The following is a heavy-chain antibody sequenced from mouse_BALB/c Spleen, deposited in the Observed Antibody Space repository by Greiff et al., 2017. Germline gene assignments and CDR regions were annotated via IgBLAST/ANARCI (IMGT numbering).Heavy chain of an antibody. CDR2: ISYDGSN. D-gene: IGHD2-4*01. CDR3: AGYDYDVGYFDV. J-gene: IGHJ1*01. Sequence: EVKLQESGPGLVKPSQSLSLTCSVTGYSITSGYYWNWIRQFPGNKLEWMGYISYDGSNNYNPSLKNRISITRDTSKNQFFLKLNSVTTEDTATYYCAGYDYDVGYFDVWGAGTTVTVSS. V-gene: IGHV3-6*02. CDR1: GYSITSGYY.